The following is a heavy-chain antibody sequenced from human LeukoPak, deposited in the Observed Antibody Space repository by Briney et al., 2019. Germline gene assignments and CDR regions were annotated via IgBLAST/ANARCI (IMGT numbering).Heavy chain of an antibody. V-gene: IGHV3-23*01. CDR3: ARHKEKFGDSCLDDD. Sequence: SGGSLRLSCAASGFTFSNHAMSWVRQAPGKGLEWVAVISDSGGSTYYADSVKGRFTISRDNSKNTLYLQMNSLRADDTAVYYCARHKEKFGDSCLDDDGGQGPLVTVSS. D-gene: IGHD4-17*01. J-gene: IGHJ4*02. CDR1: GFTFSNHA. CDR2: ISDSGGST.